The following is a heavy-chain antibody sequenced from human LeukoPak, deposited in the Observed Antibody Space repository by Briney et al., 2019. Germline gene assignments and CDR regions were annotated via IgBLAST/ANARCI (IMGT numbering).Heavy chain of an antibody. D-gene: IGHD3-10*01. CDR1: AFTFSSYW. CDR3: ARIKEYGFDI. CDR2: IKDDGSEK. J-gene: IGHJ3*02. Sequence: GGSLSLSCAGSAFTFSSYWMSWVRQAPGKGPEWVANIKDDGSEKYYLDSVKGRFTISRDNAKNSLYLQMNSLRAEDTAVYSCARIKEYGFDIWGQGTMVTVSS. V-gene: IGHV3-7*01.